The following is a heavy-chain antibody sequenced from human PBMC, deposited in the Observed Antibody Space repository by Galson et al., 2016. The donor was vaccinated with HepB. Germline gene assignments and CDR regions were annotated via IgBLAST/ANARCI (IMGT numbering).Heavy chain of an antibody. V-gene: IGHV3-33*01. Sequence: SLRLSCAASGFTFRNHGMHWVRRAPGKGLEWVAGIWYDGSNKYYPDSVQGRFTISRDNSKDTLYLQMNSLRAEDTAVYYCAVAWGGVATWDYFEYGGQGTLVTVSS. CDR1: GFTFRNHG. CDR3: AVAWGGVATWDYFEY. CDR2: IWYDGSNK. D-gene: IGHD3-3*01. J-gene: IGHJ4*02.